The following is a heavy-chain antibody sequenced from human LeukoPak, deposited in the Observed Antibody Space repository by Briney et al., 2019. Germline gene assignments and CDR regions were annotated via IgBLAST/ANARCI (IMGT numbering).Heavy chain of an antibody. CDR1: GGTISSYY. CDR3: ARSRGNYDFWSGYYFYYYYMDV. Sequence: SETLSLTCTVSGGTISSYYWSWIRQPPGKGLEWIGRIYTSGSTNYNPSLKSRVTMSVDTSKNQFSLKLSSVTAAGTAVYYCARSRGNYDFWSGYYFYYYYMDVWGKGTTVTVSS. D-gene: IGHD3-3*01. V-gene: IGHV4-4*07. J-gene: IGHJ6*03. CDR2: IYTSGST.